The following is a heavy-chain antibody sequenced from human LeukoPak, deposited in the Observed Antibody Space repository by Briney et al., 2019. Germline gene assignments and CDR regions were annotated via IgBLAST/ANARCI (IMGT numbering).Heavy chain of an antibody. D-gene: IGHD6-13*01. CDR2: INHSGST. CDR1: GGSFSGYY. J-gene: IGHJ5*02. CDR3: ARATRDLGYSSSWYVASFWFDP. V-gene: IGHV4-34*01. Sequence: SETLSLTCAVYGGSFSGYYWSWIRQPPGKGLESIGEINHSGSTNYNPSLKSRVTISGDTSKNQFSLKLSSVTAADTAVYYCARATRDLGYSSSWYVASFWFDPWGQGTLVTVSS.